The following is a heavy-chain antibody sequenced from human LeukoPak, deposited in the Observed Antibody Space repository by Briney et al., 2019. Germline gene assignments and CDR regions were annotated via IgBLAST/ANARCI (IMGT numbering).Heavy chain of an antibody. CDR2: IYYSGST. CDR3: ARTIAAAGYTLFDY. Sequence: PSETLSLTCTVSGGSISSYYWSWIRQPPGKGLEWIGYIYYSGSTNYNPSLKSRVTISVDTPKNQFSLKLSSVTAADTAVYYCARTIAAAGYTLFDYWGQGTLVTVSS. V-gene: IGHV4-59*08. D-gene: IGHD6-13*01. J-gene: IGHJ4*02. CDR1: GGSISSYY.